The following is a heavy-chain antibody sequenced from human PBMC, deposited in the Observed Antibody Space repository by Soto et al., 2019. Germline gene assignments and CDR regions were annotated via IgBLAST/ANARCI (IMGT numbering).Heavy chain of an antibody. CDR2: LSGGGGST. D-gene: IGHD3-3*01. Sequence: PGGSLRLSCAASGFTFSTKPMTWVRQAPGKGLEWVSSLSGGGGSTYSADSVKGRFTISRDNSKNTLFLQMNGLRAEDTAVYYCSKGRSGRLLNDFDVWGQAT. V-gene: IGHV3-23*01. CDR1: GFTFSTKP. CDR3: SKGRSGRLLNDFDV. J-gene: IGHJ3*01.